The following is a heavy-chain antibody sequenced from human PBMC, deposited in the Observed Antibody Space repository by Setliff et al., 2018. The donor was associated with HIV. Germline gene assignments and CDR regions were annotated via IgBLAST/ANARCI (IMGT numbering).Heavy chain of an antibody. CDR2: IGSKANSYAT. CDR3: AKDYSSGWFDY. CDR1: GFTFSGST. D-gene: IGHD6-19*01. Sequence: PGGSLRLSCAASGFTFSGSTIHWVRQASGKGLEWVGRIGSKANSYATAYAASVKGRFTTSREDSKNTAYLQMNSLRAEDTAVYYCAKDYSSGWFDYWGQGTLVTVS. V-gene: IGHV3-73*01. J-gene: IGHJ4*02.